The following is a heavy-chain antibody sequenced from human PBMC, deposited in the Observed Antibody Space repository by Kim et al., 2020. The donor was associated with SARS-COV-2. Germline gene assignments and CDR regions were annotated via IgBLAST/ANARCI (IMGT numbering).Heavy chain of an antibody. D-gene: IGHD1-26*01. V-gene: IGHV4-59*09. J-gene: IGHJ4*02. CDR3: VRGVNRGGGYYFDY. Sequence: NPSLKSRVAISVDTSKKQFSRKLSSVTAADTAVYYCVRGVNRGGGYYFDYWGQGTLVTVSS.